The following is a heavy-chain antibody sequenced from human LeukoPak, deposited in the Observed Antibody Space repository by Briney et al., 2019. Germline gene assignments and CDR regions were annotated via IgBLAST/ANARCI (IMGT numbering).Heavy chain of an antibody. J-gene: IGHJ4*02. V-gene: IGHV4-59*01. Sequence: SETLSLTCTVSSGSISSFYWSWIRQPPGKGLEWIGYISYSGITKHNPSLKSRVTISIDTSKNQFSLKLSSVTAADTAVYYCARGQGRFDYDSSGYYITDLDYWGQGTLVTVSS. CDR2: ISYSGIT. CDR3: ARGQGRFDYDSSGYYITDLDY. CDR1: SGSISSFY. D-gene: IGHD3-22*01.